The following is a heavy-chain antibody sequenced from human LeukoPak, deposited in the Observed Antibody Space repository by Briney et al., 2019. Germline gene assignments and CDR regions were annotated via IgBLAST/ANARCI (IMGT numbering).Heavy chain of an antibody. J-gene: IGHJ4*02. CDR2: IYTSGST. D-gene: IGHD3-9*01. CDR3: ARDSSFEYYDILTGYSRRYYFDY. Sequence: SETLSLTCTVSGGSISSYYWSWIRQPAGKGLEWIGRIYTSGSTNYNPSLKSRVTMSVDTSKNQFSLKLSSVTAADTAVYYCARDSSFEYYDILTGYSRRYYFDYWGQGTLVTVSS. V-gene: IGHV4-4*07. CDR1: GGSISSYY.